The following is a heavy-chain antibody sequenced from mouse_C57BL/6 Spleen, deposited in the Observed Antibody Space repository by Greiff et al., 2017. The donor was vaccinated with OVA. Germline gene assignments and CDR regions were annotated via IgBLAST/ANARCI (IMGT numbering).Heavy chain of an antibody. Sequence: QVQLQQSGPELVKPGASVKLSCTASGYAFSSSWMNWVKQRPGKGLEWIGRIYPGDGDTNYNGKFKGKATLTADKSSSTAYMQLSSLTSEDSAVNFCARARTVVAPDYWGQGTTLTVSS. CDR3: ARARTVVAPDY. J-gene: IGHJ2*01. V-gene: IGHV1-82*01. CDR2: IYPGDGDT. CDR1: GYAFSSSW. D-gene: IGHD1-1*01.